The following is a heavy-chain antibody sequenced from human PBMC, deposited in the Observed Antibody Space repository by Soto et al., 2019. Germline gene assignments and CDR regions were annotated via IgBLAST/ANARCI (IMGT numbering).Heavy chain of an antibody. CDR2: ISSSSSYI. Sequence: EVQLVESGGGLVQPGGSLRLSCAASGFTFSSYSMNWVRQAPGKGLEWVSSISSSSSYIYYADSVKGRFTISRDNAKNSLYLQMNSLRAEDTAVYYCARQPRYYYGSGSDYGMDVWGQGTTVTVSS. D-gene: IGHD3-10*01. CDR1: GFTFSSYS. CDR3: ARQPRYYYGSGSDYGMDV. V-gene: IGHV3-21*01. J-gene: IGHJ6*02.